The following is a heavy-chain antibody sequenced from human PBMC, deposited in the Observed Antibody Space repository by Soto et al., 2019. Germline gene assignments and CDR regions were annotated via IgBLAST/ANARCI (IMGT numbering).Heavy chain of an antibody. V-gene: IGHV5-10-1*01. J-gene: IGHJ5*02. CDR3: ARFATKIKYNWFDP. Sequence: GEALKVSWKGSGYSFTSYRISWVRQMPGKGLEWMGRIDPSDSYTNYSPSFQGHVTISADKSISTAYLQWSSLKASDTAMYYCARFATKIKYNWFDPPGPGTLVTVST. CDR1: GYSFTSYR. CDR2: IDPSDSYT.